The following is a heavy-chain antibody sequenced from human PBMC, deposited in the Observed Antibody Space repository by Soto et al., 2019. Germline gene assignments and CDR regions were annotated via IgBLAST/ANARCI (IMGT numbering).Heavy chain of an antibody. J-gene: IGHJ4*02. CDR3: GKDLMGEQWLGVMHY. CDR2: LSYDGDKE. D-gene: IGHD6-19*01. CDR1: GFSVSDYG. V-gene: IGHV3-30*18. Sequence: QVQLEESGGNVVQPGRSLRLSCAASGFSVSDYGMHWVRQAPGKGLESVALLSYDGDKEYYADSVKGRFTISRDNSKNTVFLQTNSLRPEDTAVYYCGKDLMGEQWLGVMHYWGQGTLVTVSS.